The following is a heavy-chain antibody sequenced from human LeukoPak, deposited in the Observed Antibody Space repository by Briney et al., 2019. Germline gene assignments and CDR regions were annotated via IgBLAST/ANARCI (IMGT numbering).Heavy chain of an antibody. CDR2: IRYDGSNK. CDR1: GFTFSSYG. CDR3: AKLSEVPKYYYDSSGYDY. J-gene: IGHJ4*02. V-gene: IGHV3-30*02. D-gene: IGHD3-22*01. Sequence: QAGGSLRLSCAASGFTFSSYGMHWVRQAPGKGLEWVAFIRYDGSNKYYADSVKGRFTISRDNSKNTLYLQMNSLRAEDTAVYYCAKLSEVPKYYYDSSGYDYWGQGTLVTVSS.